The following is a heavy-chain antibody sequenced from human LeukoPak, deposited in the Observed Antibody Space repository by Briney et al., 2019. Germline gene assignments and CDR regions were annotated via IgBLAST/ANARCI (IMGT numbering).Heavy chain of an antibody. J-gene: IGHJ4*02. Sequence: GGSLRLSCAASGFTFSSYGMHWVRQAPGKGLERVAVIWYDGSNKYYADSVKGRFTISRDNSKNTLYLQMNSLRAEDTAVYYCARAMVATSDFDYWGQGTLVTVSS. CDR3: ARAMVATSDFDY. D-gene: IGHD5-12*01. CDR1: GFTFSSYG. CDR2: IWYDGSNK. V-gene: IGHV3-33*01.